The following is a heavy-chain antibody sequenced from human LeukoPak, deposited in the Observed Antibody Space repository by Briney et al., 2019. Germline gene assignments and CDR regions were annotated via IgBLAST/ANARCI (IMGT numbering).Heavy chain of an antibody. Sequence: GGSLRLSCAASGFTFSSYGMSWVRQAPGKGLEWVSGFSSSGNTYYADSEKGRFTISRDNSKNTLYLQMNTLRVDDTAVYYCARWNGYADYWGQGTLVTVSS. J-gene: IGHJ4*02. V-gene: IGHV3-23*01. D-gene: IGHD2-2*01. CDR2: FSSSGNT. CDR1: GFTFSSYG. CDR3: ARWNGYADY.